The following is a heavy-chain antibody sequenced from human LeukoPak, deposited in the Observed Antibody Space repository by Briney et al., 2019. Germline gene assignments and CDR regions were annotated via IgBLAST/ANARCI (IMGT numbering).Heavy chain of an antibody. CDR1: GFTFSSYN. Sequence: GGSLRLSCAASGFTFSSYNMNWVRQAPGKGLEWVSSITSSSSYIYYADSVKGRFTISRDNAKNSLYLQMNSLRAEDTAVYYCARDRGPYSSSWDYWGQGTLVTVSS. D-gene: IGHD6-13*01. CDR2: ITSSSSYI. CDR3: ARDRGPYSSSWDY. V-gene: IGHV3-21*01. J-gene: IGHJ4*02.